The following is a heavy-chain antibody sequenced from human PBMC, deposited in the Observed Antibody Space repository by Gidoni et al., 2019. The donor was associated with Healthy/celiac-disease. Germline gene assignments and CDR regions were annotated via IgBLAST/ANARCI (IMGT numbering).Heavy chain of an antibody. CDR3: ARVGQQLVVGYYYYGMDV. D-gene: IGHD6-13*01. V-gene: IGHV1-69*02. Sequence: QVQLLQSGAEVKKPGSLVKVSCKAPGGTSSSYTTSWVRQAPGQGLEWMGRIIPILGIANYAQKFQGRVTITADKSTSTAYMELSSLRSEDTAVYYCARVGQQLVVGYYYYGMDVWGQGTTVTVSS. CDR1: GGTSSSYT. CDR2: IIPILGIA. J-gene: IGHJ6*02.